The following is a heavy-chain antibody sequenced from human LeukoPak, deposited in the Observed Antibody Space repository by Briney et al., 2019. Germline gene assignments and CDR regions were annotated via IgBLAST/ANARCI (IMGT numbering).Heavy chain of an antibody. J-gene: IGHJ4*02. Sequence: GESLRLSCAASGFTFSSYSMNWVRQAPGKGLGWVSYISRSSSTIYDADSVKGRFTISTDNAKNSLYLQMNSLRDEDTAVYYCARGAPRYYDSSGFDYWGQGTLVTVSS. D-gene: IGHD3-22*01. CDR3: ARGAPRYYDSSGFDY. V-gene: IGHV3-48*02. CDR2: ISRSSSTI. CDR1: GFTFSSYS.